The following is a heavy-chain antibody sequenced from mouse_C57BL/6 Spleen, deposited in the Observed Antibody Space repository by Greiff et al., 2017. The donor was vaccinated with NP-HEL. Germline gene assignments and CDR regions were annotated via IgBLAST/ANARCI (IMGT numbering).Heavy chain of an antibody. CDR1: GFSLTSYA. Sequence: QVQLKESGPGLVAPSQSLSITCTVSGFSLTSYAISWVRQPPGKGLEWLGVIWTGGGTNYNSALKSRLSISKDNSKSQVFLKMNSLQTYYTARYFCARNSGTMVTTAYYYAMDYWGQGNSGTGSS. V-gene: IGHV2-9-1*01. CDR2: IWTGGGT. J-gene: IGHJ4*01. CDR3: ARNSGTMVTTAYYYAMDY. D-gene: IGHD2-2*01.